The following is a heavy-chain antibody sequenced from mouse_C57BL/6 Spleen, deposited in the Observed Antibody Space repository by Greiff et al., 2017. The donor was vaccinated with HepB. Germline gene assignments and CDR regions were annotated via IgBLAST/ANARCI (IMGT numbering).Heavy chain of an antibody. Sequence: QVQLQQSGAELVRPGASVTLSCKASGYTFTDYEMHWVKQTPVHGLEWIGAIDPETGGTAYNQKFKGKAILTADKSSSTAYMELRSLTSEDSAVYYCPHSTVVATNFDVWGTGTTVTVSS. CDR3: PHSTVVATNFDV. CDR1: GYTFTDYE. V-gene: IGHV1-15*01. J-gene: IGHJ1*03. D-gene: IGHD1-1*01. CDR2: IDPETGGT.